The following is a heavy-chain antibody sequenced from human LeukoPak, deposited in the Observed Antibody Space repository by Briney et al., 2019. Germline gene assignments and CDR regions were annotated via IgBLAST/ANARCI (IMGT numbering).Heavy chain of an antibody. D-gene: IGHD2-2*02. CDR2: INPNSGGT. CDR3: ARDLFNLPAAIHGNY. Sequence: GASVKVSCKASGYTFTGYYMNWVRQAPGQGLEWRGWINPNSGGTNYAQKFQGRVTMTRDTSISTAYMELSRLRSDDTAVYYCARDLFNLPAAIHGNYWGQGTLVTVSS. CDR1: GYTFTGYY. V-gene: IGHV1-2*02. J-gene: IGHJ4*02.